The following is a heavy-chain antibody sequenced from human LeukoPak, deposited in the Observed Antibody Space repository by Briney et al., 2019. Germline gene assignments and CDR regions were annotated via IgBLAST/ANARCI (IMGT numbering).Heavy chain of an antibody. Sequence: ASVKVSCKASGYTFTSYGISWVRQATGQGLEWMGWMNPNSGNTGYAQKFQGRVTMTRNTSISTAYMELSSLRSEDTAVYYCARGYLKEMATIKPFVYWGQGTLVTVSS. CDR3: ARGYLKEMATIKPFVY. CDR2: MNPNSGNT. D-gene: IGHD5-12*01. J-gene: IGHJ4*02. V-gene: IGHV1-8*02. CDR1: GYTFTSYG.